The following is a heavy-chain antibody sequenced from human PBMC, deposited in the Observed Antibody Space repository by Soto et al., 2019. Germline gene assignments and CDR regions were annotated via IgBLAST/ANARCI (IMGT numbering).Heavy chain of an antibody. CDR3: ARRVDIVVVPAALDYYYSGMDV. CDR1: GGTFSSYA. J-gene: IGHJ6*02. V-gene: IGHV1-69*13. CDR2: IIPSFGTA. Sequence: SVKVSCKASGGTFSSYAISWVRQAPGQGLEWMGGIIPSFGTANYAQKFQGRVTITADESTSTAYMELSSLRSEDTAVYYCARRVDIVVVPAALDYYYSGMDVWGQGTTVTVSS. D-gene: IGHD2-2*03.